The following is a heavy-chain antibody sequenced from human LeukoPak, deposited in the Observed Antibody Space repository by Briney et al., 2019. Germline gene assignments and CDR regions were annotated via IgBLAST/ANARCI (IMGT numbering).Heavy chain of an antibody. CDR2: ISYDGSNK. V-gene: IGHV3-30-3*01. CDR1: GFTFSSYA. CDR3: ANRGDY. Sequence: TGGSLRLSCAASGFTFSSYAMHWVRQAPGKGLEWVAVISYDGSNKYYADSVKGRFTISRDNSKNTLYLQMNSLRAEDTAVYYCANRGDYWGQGTLVTVSS. J-gene: IGHJ4*02.